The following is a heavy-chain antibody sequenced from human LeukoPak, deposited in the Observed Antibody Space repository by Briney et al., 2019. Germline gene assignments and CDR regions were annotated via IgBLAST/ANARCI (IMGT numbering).Heavy chain of an antibody. Sequence: ASVKVSCKASGYTFTGYYMHWVRQAPGQGLEWMGWINPNSGGTNYAQKFQGRVTMTRDTSISTAYMELSSLRSEDTAVYYCARDSSVLRGYYYYGMDVWGQGTTVTVSS. CDR2: INPNSGGT. V-gene: IGHV1-2*02. CDR1: GYTFTGYY. CDR3: ARDSSVLRGYYYYGMDV. D-gene: IGHD3-3*01. J-gene: IGHJ6*02.